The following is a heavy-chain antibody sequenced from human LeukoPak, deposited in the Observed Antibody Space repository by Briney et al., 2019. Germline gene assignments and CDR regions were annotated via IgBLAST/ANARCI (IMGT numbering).Heavy chain of an antibody. J-gene: IGHJ3*02. CDR1: GFTFSSYW. Sequence: GGSLRLSCAASGFTFSSYWMSWVRQAPGKGLGWVANIKQDGSEKYYVDSVKGRFTISRDNAKNSLYLQMNSLRAEDTAVYYCARVITKTYDAFDIWGQGTMVTVSS. CDR2: IKQDGSEK. CDR3: ARVITKTYDAFDI. V-gene: IGHV3-7*01. D-gene: IGHD3-22*01.